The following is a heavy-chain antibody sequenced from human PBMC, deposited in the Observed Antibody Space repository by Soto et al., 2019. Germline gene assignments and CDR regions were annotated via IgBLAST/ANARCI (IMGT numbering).Heavy chain of an antibody. D-gene: IGHD6-6*01. CDR1: GGSISSGGYS. Sequence: QLQLQESGSGLVKPSQTLSLTCAVSGGSISSGGYSWSWIRQPPGKGLEWIGYIYHSGSTYYNPSLKSRVTLSVDRSKNPFSLRLSSVTAADTAVYYCPGGIAARPLSYWCQGALVTVSS. CDR2: IYHSGST. CDR3: PGGIAARPLSY. V-gene: IGHV4-30-2*01. J-gene: IGHJ4*02.